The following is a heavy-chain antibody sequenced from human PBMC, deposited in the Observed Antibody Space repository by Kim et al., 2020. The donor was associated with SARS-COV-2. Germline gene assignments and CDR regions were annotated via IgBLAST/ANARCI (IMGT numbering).Heavy chain of an antibody. CDR2: INAGNGNT. J-gene: IGHJ5*02. Sequence: ASVKVSCKASGYTFTSYAMHWVRQAPGQRLEWMGWINAGNGNTKYSQKFQGRVTITRDTSASTAYMELSSLRSEDTAVYYCARWMGYDILTGYHKSPRLGFDPWGQGTLVTVSS. D-gene: IGHD3-9*01. CDR3: ARWMGYDILTGYHKSPRLGFDP. V-gene: IGHV1-3*01. CDR1: GYTFTSYA.